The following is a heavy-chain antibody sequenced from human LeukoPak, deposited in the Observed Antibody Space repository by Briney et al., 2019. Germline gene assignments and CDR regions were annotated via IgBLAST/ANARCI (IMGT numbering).Heavy chain of an antibody. J-gene: IGHJ5*02. CDR1: GYSISSGYY. CDR3: ARGYCSSTSCQRFDP. V-gene: IGHV4-38-2*02. D-gene: IGHD2-2*01. Sequence: SETLSLTCTVSGYSISSGYYWGWIRQPPGKGLEWIGSIYHSGSTYYNPSLKSRVTISVDTSKNQFSLKLSSVTAADTAVCYCARGYCSSTSCQRFDPWGQGTLVTVSS. CDR2: IYHSGST.